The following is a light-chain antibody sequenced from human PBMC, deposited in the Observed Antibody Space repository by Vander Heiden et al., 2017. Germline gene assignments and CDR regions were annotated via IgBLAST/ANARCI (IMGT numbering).Light chain of an antibody. Sequence: DIVLTQSPDSLAVSLGDRATIDCKSTQSLLSNNKNFLSWYQQTPGRPTKLLISWASTRESGVHDRFSGSGSGTDFALTSTSLQAEDGALYYWRQNYCDPLTFGGGTKVEIK. CDR1: QSLLSNNKNF. J-gene: IGKJ4*01. CDR3: RQNYCDPLT. CDR2: WAS. V-gene: IGKV4-1*01.